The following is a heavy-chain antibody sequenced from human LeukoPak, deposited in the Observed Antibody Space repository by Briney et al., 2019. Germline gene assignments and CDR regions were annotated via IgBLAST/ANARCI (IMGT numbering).Heavy chain of an antibody. D-gene: IGHD3-10*01. Sequence: SETLSLTCTVSGGSISSSSYYWGWIRQPPGKGLEWIGSIYYSGSTNYNPSLKSRVTISVDTSKNQFSLKLSSVTAADTAVYYCARHHPGSSGYFDYWGQGTLVTVSS. CDR2: IYYSGST. J-gene: IGHJ4*02. CDR3: ARHHPGSSGYFDY. V-gene: IGHV4-39*07. CDR1: GGSISSSSYY.